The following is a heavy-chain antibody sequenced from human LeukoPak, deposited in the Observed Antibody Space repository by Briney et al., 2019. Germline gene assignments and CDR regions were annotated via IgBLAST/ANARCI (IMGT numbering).Heavy chain of an antibody. CDR2: ISSSSSYI. CDR1: GFTFSSYN. J-gene: IGHJ6*02. V-gene: IGHV3-21*01. D-gene: IGHD3-10*01. Sequence: PGGSLRLSCAASGFTFSSYNMNWVRQAPGKGLEWVSSISSSSSYIYDADSVKGRFTISRGNAKNSLYLQMNSLRAEDTAVYYCARVGYYYGSGSYYNENYFYGLDVWGQGTTVTVSS. CDR3: ARVGYYYGSGSYYNENYFYGLDV.